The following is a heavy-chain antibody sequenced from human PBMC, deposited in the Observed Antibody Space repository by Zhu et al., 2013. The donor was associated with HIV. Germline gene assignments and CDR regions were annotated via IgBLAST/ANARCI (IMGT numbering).Heavy chain of an antibody. CDR1: GYTLTAYY. J-gene: IGHJ4*02. V-gene: IGHV1-46*01. CDR3: AREPPSTGNYDH. CDR2: ISPSGDST. Sequence: QVQLVQSGAEVKKPGASVKAPCKASGYTLTAYYMHWVRQAPGQGLEWMGLISPSGDSTSYAQKFQGRVTMTRDTSTSTVYMELSSLRSEDTAVYYCAREPPSTGNYDHWGQGTLVTVSS. D-gene: IGHD3-9*01.